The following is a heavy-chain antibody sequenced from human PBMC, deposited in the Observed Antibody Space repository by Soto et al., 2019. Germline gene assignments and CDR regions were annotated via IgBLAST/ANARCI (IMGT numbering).Heavy chain of an antibody. CDR2: IWYDGSNK. CDR3: ARGPSSGDFDL. Sequence: PGGSLRLSCGASGFTFSSYGMHWVRQAPGRGLEWVAVIWYDGSNKYYADSVKGRFTISRDNSKNTLYLQMNSLRAEDTAVYYCARGPSSGDFDLWGRGTLVTVSS. CDR1: GFTFSSYG. V-gene: IGHV3-33*01. J-gene: IGHJ2*01. D-gene: IGHD1-26*01.